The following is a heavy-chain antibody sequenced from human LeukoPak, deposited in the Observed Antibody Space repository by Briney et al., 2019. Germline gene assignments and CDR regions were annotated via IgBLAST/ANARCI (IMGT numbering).Heavy chain of an antibody. V-gene: IGHV4-59*01. CDR1: GGSISSYY. CDR2: IYYSGST. CDR3: ARSRGLYNWFDP. J-gene: IGHJ5*02. Sequence: SETLSLTCTVSGGSISSYYWSWIRQPPGKGLEWIGYIYYSGSTNYNPSLKSRVTRSVDTSKNQFSLKLSSVTAADTAVYYCARSRGLYNWFDPWGQGTLVTVSS. D-gene: IGHD4/OR15-4a*01.